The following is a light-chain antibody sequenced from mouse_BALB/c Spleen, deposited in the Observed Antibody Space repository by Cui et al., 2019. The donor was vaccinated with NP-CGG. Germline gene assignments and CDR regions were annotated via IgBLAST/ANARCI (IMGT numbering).Light chain of an antibody. Sequence: QAVVTQESALTTSPGETVTPTCRSSTGAVTTSNYANWVQEKPNHLFTGLIGGTNNRAPSVPAIFSCSLIGDKAALTITGAQTEDEAIYFCALWYSNHWVFGGGTKLTVL. J-gene: IGLJ1*01. V-gene: IGLV1*01. CDR2: GTN. CDR3: ALWYSNHWV. CDR1: TGAVTTSNY.